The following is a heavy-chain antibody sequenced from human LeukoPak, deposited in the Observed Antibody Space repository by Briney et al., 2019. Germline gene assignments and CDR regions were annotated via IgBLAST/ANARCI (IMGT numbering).Heavy chain of an antibody. V-gene: IGHV3-74*01. CDR3: VGSGPSTY. Sequence: PGWSLRLSCAASGFTIINYWIHWVRQLPGKGLVWVSHIDSDGRSPTYADSVRGRFTISRDNAKNILYLQMNSLRVDDTAVYYCVGSGPSTYWGQGAPVTVSS. J-gene: IGHJ4*02. CDR2: IDSDGRSP. CDR1: GFTIINYW.